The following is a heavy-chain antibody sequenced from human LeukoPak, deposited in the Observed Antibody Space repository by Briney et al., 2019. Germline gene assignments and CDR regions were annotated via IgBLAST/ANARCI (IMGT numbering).Heavy chain of an antibody. CDR3: ASSRLRYCSGGSCHADYYFDY. CDR1: GGSISSYY. CDR2: ICYSEST. D-gene: IGHD2-15*01. Sequence: PSETLSLTCTVSGGSISSYYWSWIRQPPGKGLEWIGYICYSESTNYNPSLKSRVTVSVDTSKNQFSLKLSSVTAADTAVYYCASSRLRYCSGGSCHADYYFDYWGQGTLVTVSS. J-gene: IGHJ4*02. V-gene: IGHV4-59*01.